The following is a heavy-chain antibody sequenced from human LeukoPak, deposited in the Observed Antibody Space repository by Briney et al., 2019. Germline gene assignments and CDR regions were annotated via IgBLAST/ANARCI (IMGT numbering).Heavy chain of an antibody. D-gene: IGHD3-9*01. V-gene: IGHV1-46*01. CDR2: INPSGGST. CDR1: GYTFTSYY. J-gene: IGHJ4*02. CDR3: ARDPALTGYHRGYFDY. Sequence: ASVKVSCKASGYTFTSYYMHWVRQAPGQGLEWMGIINPSGGSTSYAQKFQGRVTMTRDTSTSTVYMELGSLRSEDTAVYYCARDPALTGYHRGYFDYWGQGTLVTVSS.